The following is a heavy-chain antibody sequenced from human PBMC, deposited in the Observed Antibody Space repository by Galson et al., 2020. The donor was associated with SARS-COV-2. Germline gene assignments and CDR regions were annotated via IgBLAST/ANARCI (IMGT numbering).Heavy chain of an antibody. CDR3: ARGRQGVVPSPVRGLGPFYSYYYMDV. CDR2: IKSGGDT. D-gene: IGHD3-16*01. CDR1: GGSFSGYS. J-gene: IGHJ6*03. Sequence: SETLSLTCAVYGGSFSGYSWTWIRQAPGKGLEWIGEIKSGGDTKYSPSLSSRVTLSVDTSRNQFSLKLTSVSAADTALYFCARGRQGVVPSPVRGLGPFYSYYYMDVWCKGTTVIVSS. V-gene: IGHV4-34*01.